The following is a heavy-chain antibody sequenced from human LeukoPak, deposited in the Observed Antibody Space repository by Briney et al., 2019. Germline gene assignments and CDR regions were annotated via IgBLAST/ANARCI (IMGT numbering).Heavy chain of an antibody. CDR3: ARDRRTAYCGGDRFFDI. D-gene: IGHD2-21*02. CDR1: GDSISSCY. J-gene: IGHJ3*02. V-gene: IGHV4-59*01. Sequence: PPEALSLTFTVAGDSISSCYWSWIGQAPGKGMQWIGHIYYSGSTNYNPSLKSRVTISVDTSKNQFSLKLSSVTAADTAVYYCARDRRTAYCGGDRFFDIWGQGTMVTVSS. CDR2: IYYSGST.